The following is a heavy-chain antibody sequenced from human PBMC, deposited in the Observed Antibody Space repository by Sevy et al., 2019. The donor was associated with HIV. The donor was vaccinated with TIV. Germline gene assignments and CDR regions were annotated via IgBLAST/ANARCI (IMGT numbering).Heavy chain of an antibody. CDR2: IKSKTDGGTT. Sequence: GGSLRLSCAASGFTFSNAWMSWVRQAPGKGLEWVGRIKSKTDGGTTDYAAPVKGRFTISRDDSKNTLYLQMNSLKTEDPAVYYCTTPYPLAAAGMDYWGQGTLVTVSS. J-gene: IGHJ4*02. CDR1: GFTFSNAW. V-gene: IGHV3-15*01. CDR3: TTPYPLAAAGMDY. D-gene: IGHD6-13*01.